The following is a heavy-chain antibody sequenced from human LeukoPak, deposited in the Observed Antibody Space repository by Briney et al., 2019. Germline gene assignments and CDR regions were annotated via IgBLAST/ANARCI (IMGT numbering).Heavy chain of an antibody. J-gene: IGHJ4*02. D-gene: IGHD2/OR15-2a*01. CDR1: GFTFSNNW. CDR3: ARDRRSFGFDY. CDR2: INQDGGEK. Sequence: GGSLRLSCAVSGFTFSNNWMTWVRQAPGKGLEWVANINQDGGEKYYVDSVKGRFTISRDNAKNSLYLQMNSLRAEDTAVYYCARDRRSFGFDYWGQGTLVTVSS. V-gene: IGHV3-7*01.